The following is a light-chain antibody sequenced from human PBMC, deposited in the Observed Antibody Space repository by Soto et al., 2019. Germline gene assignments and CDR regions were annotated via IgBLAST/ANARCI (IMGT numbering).Light chain of an antibody. J-gene: IGKJ2*01. V-gene: IGKV4-1*01. CDR2: SAS. CDR3: QQYYSTPYT. CDR1: QSVLYSSNNKNY. Sequence: DIVMTQSPDSLAVSLGERATINCKSSQSVLYSSNNKNYLAWYQQKPGQPPKLLIYSASTRECGVPDRFSGSGSGTDFTLTISSLQAEDVAVYYCQQYYSTPYTFGQGTKLEIK.